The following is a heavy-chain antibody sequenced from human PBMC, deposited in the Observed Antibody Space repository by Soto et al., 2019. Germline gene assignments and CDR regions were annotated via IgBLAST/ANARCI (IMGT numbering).Heavy chain of an antibody. CDR2: ISPYSVST. J-gene: IGHJ6*02. V-gene: IGHV1-18*01. D-gene: IGHD3-16*01. CDR1: GYIFVNYG. Sequence: QVQLVQSGDEVRKPGSSVKVSCKASGYIFVNYGIAWVRQAPGQGLEWMGWISPYSVSTHYASKVQGRHTMTTDTSTSTAYTGLGSLTSGDTAVYYGAMVDNYVTPTPQDVWGQGTTGTVSS. CDR3: AMVDNYVTPTPQDV.